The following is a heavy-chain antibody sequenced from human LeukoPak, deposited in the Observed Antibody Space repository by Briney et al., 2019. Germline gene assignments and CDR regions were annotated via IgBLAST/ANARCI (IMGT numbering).Heavy chain of an antibody. J-gene: IGHJ4*02. V-gene: IGHV3-23*01. D-gene: IGHD3-22*01. CDR2: ISGSGDNT. Sequence: PGGSLRLSCAASGFTFSSYAMSWVRQAPGKGLEWVSGISGSGDNTYYADPMKGRFTISRDNSKNTLYVQVNSLGTEDTAAYYCAKGSYYDSSGSFYFDYWGQGTLVTVSS. CDR1: GFTFSSYA. CDR3: AKGSYYDSSGSFYFDY.